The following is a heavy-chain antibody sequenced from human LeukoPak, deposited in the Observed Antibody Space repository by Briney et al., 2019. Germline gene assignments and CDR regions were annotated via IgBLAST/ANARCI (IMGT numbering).Heavy chain of an antibody. CDR1: GYTFTGYY. CDR3: ARDDSWNDGRLLDY. V-gene: IGHV1-2*02. J-gene: IGHJ4*02. Sequence: ASVKVSCKASGYTFTGYYMHWVRQAPGQGLEWMGWINPNSGGTNYAQKFQGRVTMTRDTSISTAYMELSRLRSDDTAVYYCARDDSWNDGRLLDYWGQGTLVTVSS. CDR2: INPNSGGT. D-gene: IGHD1-20*01.